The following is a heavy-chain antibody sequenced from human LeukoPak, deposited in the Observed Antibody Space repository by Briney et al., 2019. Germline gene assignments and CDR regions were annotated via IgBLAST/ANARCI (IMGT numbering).Heavy chain of an antibody. Sequence: GGSLRLSCAASGFTFSSFSMIWVRQAPGKGLEWVANIKLDGSEKNYVDSVKGRFTISRDNAKNSLYLQMNSLRAEDTALYYCAKGTYGDYEYNWFDPWGQGTLVTVSS. CDR3: AKGTYGDYEYNWFDP. D-gene: IGHD4-17*01. CDR1: GFTFSSFS. J-gene: IGHJ5*02. V-gene: IGHV3-7*03. CDR2: IKLDGSEK.